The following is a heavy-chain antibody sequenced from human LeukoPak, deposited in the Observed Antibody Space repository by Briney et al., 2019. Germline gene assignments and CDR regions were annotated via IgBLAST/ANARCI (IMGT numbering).Heavy chain of an antibody. CDR3: ARAPAFMVRGGAGFDY. Sequence: GESLKISCKGSGYSFTSYWIGWVRQMPGKGLEWMGIIYPGDSDTRYSPSFQGQVTISADKSISTAYLQWSSLKASDTATYYCARAPAFMVRGGAGFDYWGQGTLVTVSS. CDR2: IYPGDSDT. V-gene: IGHV5-51*01. CDR1: GYSFTSYW. J-gene: IGHJ4*02. D-gene: IGHD3-10*01.